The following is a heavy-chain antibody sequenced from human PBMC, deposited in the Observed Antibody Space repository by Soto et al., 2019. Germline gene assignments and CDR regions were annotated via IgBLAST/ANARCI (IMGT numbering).Heavy chain of an antibody. CDR2: INHSGGT. CDR1: GGSFSGDY. CDR3: ARDLGAYYGSGSFGD. J-gene: IGHJ4*02. Sequence: SETPSLTCAVYGGSFSGDYWSWIRQPPGKGLEWIGEINHSGGTNYNPSLKSRVTISVDTSKNQFSLKLSSVTAADTAVYYCARDLGAYYGSGSFGDWGQGTLVTVSS. D-gene: IGHD3-10*01. V-gene: IGHV4-34*01.